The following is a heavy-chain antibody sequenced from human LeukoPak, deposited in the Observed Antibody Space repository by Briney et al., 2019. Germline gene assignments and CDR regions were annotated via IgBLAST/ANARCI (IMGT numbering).Heavy chain of an antibody. CDR1: GGTFSSYA. Sequence: AASVKVSCKASGGTFSSYAISWVRQAPGQGLEWMGGIIPIFGTANYAQKFQGRVTITTDESTSTAYMELSSLRSEDTAVYYCASYPPHPYYYDSSGYYYWGQGTLVTVSS. CDR3: ASYPPHPYYYDSSGYYY. D-gene: IGHD3-22*01. J-gene: IGHJ4*02. V-gene: IGHV1-69*05. CDR2: IIPIFGTA.